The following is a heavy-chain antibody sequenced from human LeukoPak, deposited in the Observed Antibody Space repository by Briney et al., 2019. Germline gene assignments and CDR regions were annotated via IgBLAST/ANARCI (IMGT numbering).Heavy chain of an antibody. V-gene: IGHV3-30*18. CDR3: AKDMIPQTSGYYYYGMDV. Sequence: GGSLRLSCAASGFTFSSYAMSWVRQAPGKGLEWVAVISYDGSNKYYADSVKGRFTISRDNSKNTLYLQMNSLRAEDTAVYYCAKDMIPQTSGYYYYGMDVWGQGTTVTVSS. CDR2: ISYDGSNK. J-gene: IGHJ6*02. D-gene: IGHD3-22*01. CDR1: GFTFSSYA.